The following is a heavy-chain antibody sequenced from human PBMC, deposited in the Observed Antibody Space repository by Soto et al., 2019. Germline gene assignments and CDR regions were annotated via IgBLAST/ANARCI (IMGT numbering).Heavy chain of an antibody. Sequence: ASVKVSCKASDYTFTSYGISWVRQAPGQGLEWMGWISAYNGNTNYAQKLQGRVTMTTDTSTSTAYMELRSLRSDDTAVYYCARDRYCSGGSCSNWFDPWGQGTLVTVSS. V-gene: IGHV1-18*01. CDR3: ARDRYCSGGSCSNWFDP. CDR1: DYTFTSYG. J-gene: IGHJ5*02. CDR2: ISAYNGNT. D-gene: IGHD2-15*01.